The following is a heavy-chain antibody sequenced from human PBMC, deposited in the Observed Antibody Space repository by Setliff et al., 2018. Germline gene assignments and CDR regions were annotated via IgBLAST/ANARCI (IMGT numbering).Heavy chain of an antibody. J-gene: IGHJ4*02. Sequence: SETLSLTCTVSGDSISNYYWNWIRQPAGKGLEWIGRIYVTESTKYNPSLKSRVTLSIDTSKNQFSLKLSSVTAADAALYYCAASRAYTCAVEEWFLPKTFDFWGQGSPVTVS. CDR1: GDSISNYY. D-gene: IGHD3-10*01. CDR2: IYVTEST. V-gene: IGHV4-4*07. CDR3: AASRAYTCAVEEWFLPKTFDF.